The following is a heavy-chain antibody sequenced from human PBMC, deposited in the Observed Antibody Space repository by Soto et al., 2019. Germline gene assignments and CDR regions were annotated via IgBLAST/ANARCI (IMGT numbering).Heavy chain of an antibody. CDR3: ARDVHLQSFDY. V-gene: IGHV3-74*01. J-gene: IGHJ4*02. D-gene: IGHD1-1*01. Sequence: PGGSLRLSCAASGFTFSSYWMHWVRQAPGKGLVWVSRINNDGRSTSYADSVKGRFTMSRDNAQNTLYLQMNSLRADDTAVYYCARDVHLQSFDYWGQGTLVTVSS. CDR1: GFTFSSYW. CDR2: INNDGRST.